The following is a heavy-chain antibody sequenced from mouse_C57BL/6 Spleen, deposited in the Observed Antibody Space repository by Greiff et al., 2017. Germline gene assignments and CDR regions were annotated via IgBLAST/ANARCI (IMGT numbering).Heavy chain of an antibody. V-gene: IGHV14-3*01. CDR3: NPKPYYYGNQYYYAMDY. CDR1: GFNIKNTY. Sequence: VQLQQSVAELVRPGASVKLSCTASGFNIKNTYMHWVKQRPEQGLEWIGRIDPANGNTKYAPKFQGKATITADTSSNTAYLQLSSLTSEDSAVYYCNPKPYYYGNQYYYAMDYWGQGTSVTVSS. J-gene: IGHJ4*01. CDR2: IDPANGNT. D-gene: IGHD2-1*01.